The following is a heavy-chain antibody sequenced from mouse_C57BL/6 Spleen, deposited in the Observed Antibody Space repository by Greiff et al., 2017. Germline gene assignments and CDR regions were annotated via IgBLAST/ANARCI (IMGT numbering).Heavy chain of an antibody. J-gene: IGHJ4*01. CDR1: GYSITSGYY. CDR3: ARDGAVYGMGAMDY. V-gene: IGHV3-6*01. D-gene: IGHD1-1*01. Sequence: EVKLVESGPGLVKPSQSLSLTCSVTGYSITSGYYWNWIRQFPGNKLEWMGYISYDGSNNYNPSLKNRISITRDTSKNQFFLKLNSVTTEDTATYYCARDGAVYGMGAMDYWGQGTSVTVSS. CDR2: ISYDGSN.